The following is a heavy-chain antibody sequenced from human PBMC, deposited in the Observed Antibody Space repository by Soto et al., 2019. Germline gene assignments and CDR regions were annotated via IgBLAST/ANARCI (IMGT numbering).Heavy chain of an antibody. Sequence: GGSLRLSCTAFGFTFRSYPMNWVRQAPGEGLEWVCSIDTTSTYIYCADSVKGRFTISRDNPKNSLFLQMDSLTAEDTAVYYCARDIGFGELDYFDYWGQGALVTVSS. J-gene: IGHJ4*02. CDR3: ARDIGFGELDYFDY. CDR1: GFTFRSYP. D-gene: IGHD3-10*01. V-gene: IGHV3-21*01. CDR2: IDTTSTYI.